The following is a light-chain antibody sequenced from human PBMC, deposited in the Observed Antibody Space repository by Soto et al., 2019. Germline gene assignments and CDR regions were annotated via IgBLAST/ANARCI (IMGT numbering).Light chain of an antibody. V-gene: IGKV3-15*01. CDR1: QSVSTN. J-gene: IGKJ4*01. Sequence: EIVMTQSPATLSVSPGERATLSCRASQSVSTNLAWYHQMPGQAPRLLIYGASTRATGIPARFSGSGSGTEFTLTISSLQSEDFAVYYCQQYDNWPLTFGGGAKVDI. CDR3: QQYDNWPLT. CDR2: GAS.